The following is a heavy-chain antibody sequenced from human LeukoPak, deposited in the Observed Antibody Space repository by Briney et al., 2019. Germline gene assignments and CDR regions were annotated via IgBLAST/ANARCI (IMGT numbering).Heavy chain of an antibody. CDR3: TRQEGGTTYDY. Sequence: PSETLSLTCTVSGGSISSYYWSWIRQTPGKGLEWIGDIYYSGSTNYNPSLKSRVTISVDTSKNQFFLKLSSVTAADTAVYYCTRQEGGTTYDYWGQGTLVTVSS. J-gene: IGHJ4*02. V-gene: IGHV4-59*08. CDR2: IYYSGST. CDR1: GGSISSYY. D-gene: IGHD1-7*01.